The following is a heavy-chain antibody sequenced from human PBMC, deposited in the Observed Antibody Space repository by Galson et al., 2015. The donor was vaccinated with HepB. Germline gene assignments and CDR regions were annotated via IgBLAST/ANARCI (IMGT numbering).Heavy chain of an antibody. J-gene: IGHJ4*02. CDR2: ISYDGSNK. V-gene: IGHV3-30*04. CDR1: GFTFSSYA. Sequence: SLRLSCAASGFTFSSYAMHWVRQAPGKGLEWVAVISYDGSNKYYADSVKGRFTISRDNSKNTLYLQMNSLRAEDTAVYYCARDGRPKMGYCFDYWGQGTLVTVSS. CDR3: ARDGRPKMGYCFDY. D-gene: IGHD2-8*01.